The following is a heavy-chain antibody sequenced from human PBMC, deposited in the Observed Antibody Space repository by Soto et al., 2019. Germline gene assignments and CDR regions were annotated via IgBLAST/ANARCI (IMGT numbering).Heavy chain of an antibody. V-gene: IGHV1-3*01. D-gene: IGHD6-19*01. Sequence: ASVKVSCKASGYTFTSYAMHWVRQAPAQRLEWMGWINAGNGNTKYSQKFQGRVTITRDTSASTAYMELSSLRSEDTAVYYCASALSCWYLLDYLLQGILATASS. J-gene: IGHJ4*02. CDR2: INAGNGNT. CDR1: GYTFTSYA. CDR3: ASALSCWYLLDY.